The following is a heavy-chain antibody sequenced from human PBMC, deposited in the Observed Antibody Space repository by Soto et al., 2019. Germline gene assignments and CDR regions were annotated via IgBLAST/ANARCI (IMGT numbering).Heavy chain of an antibody. CDR2: ISWNSGTI. V-gene: IGHV3-9*01. Sequence: EVQLVASGGGLVQPGRSLRLSCAASGFTFDDYAMHWVRQAPGKGLEWVSRISWNSGTIVYADSVKGRFTISRDNAKNSLYLQMNSLRPDDTAFYYCARDTNSGGPAQIDYWGLGTLVTVSS. J-gene: IGHJ4*02. D-gene: IGHD3-10*01. CDR1: GFTFDDYA. CDR3: ARDTNSGGPAQIDY.